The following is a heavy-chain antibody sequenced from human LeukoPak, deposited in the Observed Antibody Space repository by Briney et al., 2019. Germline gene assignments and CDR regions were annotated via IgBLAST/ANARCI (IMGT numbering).Heavy chain of an antibody. Sequence: PSETLSLTCAVSGGSISSSNWWSWVRQPPGKGLEWIGEIYHSGSTNYNPSLKSRVTISVDTSKNQFSLKLSSVTAADTAVYYCARRRMEKRITMVRGVSRIYYYYMDVWGKGTTVTISS. V-gene: IGHV4-4*02. CDR2: IYHSGST. J-gene: IGHJ6*03. D-gene: IGHD3-10*01. CDR1: GGSISSSNW. CDR3: ARRRMEKRITMVRGVSRIYYYYMDV.